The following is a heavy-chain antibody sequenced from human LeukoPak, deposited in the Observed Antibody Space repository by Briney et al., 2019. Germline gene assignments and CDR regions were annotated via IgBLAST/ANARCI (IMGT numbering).Heavy chain of an antibody. CDR2: IYYSGST. D-gene: IGHD2-15*01. Sequence: PSETLSLTCTVSGGSISSYYWSWIRQPPGKGLEWIGYIYYSGSTNYNPSLKSRVTISVDTSKNQFSLKLSSVTAADTAVYYCARDVVVVVAATKYYYGMDVWAEGPRSPSPQ. V-gene: IGHV4-59*01. J-gene: IGHJ6*04. CDR1: GGSISSYY. CDR3: ARDVVVVVAATKYYYGMDV.